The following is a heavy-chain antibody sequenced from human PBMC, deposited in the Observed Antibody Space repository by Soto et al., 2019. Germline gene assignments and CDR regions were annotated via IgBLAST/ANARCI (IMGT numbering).Heavy chain of an antibody. Sequence: QVQLQESGPGLVKPSQTLSLTCTVSGGSISSGGYYWSWIRQHPGKGLEWIGYIYYSGSTYYNPSLKSRVTISVDTSKNQFSLKLSSVTAADTAVYYCARGYGSGSYYSPRHPNRWGQGTLVTVSS. CDR3: ARGYGSGSYYSPRHPNR. V-gene: IGHV4-31*03. J-gene: IGHJ4*02. CDR2: IYYSGST. D-gene: IGHD3-10*01. CDR1: GGSISSGGYY.